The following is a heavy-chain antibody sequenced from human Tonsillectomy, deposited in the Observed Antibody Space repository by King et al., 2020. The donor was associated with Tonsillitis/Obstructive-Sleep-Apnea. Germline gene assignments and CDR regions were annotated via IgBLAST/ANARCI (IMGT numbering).Heavy chain of an antibody. CDR3: ARQTLGAIFHYFQH. CDR1: GFTVSSNY. J-gene: IGHJ1*01. CDR2: IYSGGST. D-gene: IGHD3-3*01. Sequence: DVQLVESGGGLIQPGGSLRLSCAASGFTVSSNYMSWVRQAPGKGLEWVSVIYSGGSTYYADSVKGRFTISRDNSKNTLYLQMNSLRAEDTAVYYCARQTLGAIFHYFQHWGQGTLVTVSS. V-gene: IGHV3-53*01.